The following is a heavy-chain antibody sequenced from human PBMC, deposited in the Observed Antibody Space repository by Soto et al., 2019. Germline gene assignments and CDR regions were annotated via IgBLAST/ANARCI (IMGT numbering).Heavy chain of an antibody. V-gene: IGHV1-69*13. J-gene: IGHJ4*02. CDR1: GGTFSSYS. CDR3: AIEYSSSPPYPPMGY. CDR2: IIPIFGTA. D-gene: IGHD6-6*01. Sequence: SVKVSCKASGGTFSSYSISWVRQAPGQGLEWMGGIIPIFGTANYAQKFQGRVTITADESTSTAYMELSSLRSEDTAVYYCAIEYSSSPPYPPMGYWGQGTLVPVSS.